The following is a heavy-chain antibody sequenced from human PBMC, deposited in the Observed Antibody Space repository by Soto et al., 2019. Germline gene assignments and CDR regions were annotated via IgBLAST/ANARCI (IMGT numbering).Heavy chain of an antibody. V-gene: IGHV4-34*01. CDR3: ARGRDYYGSRSYYYYGMDV. J-gene: IGHJ6*02. CDR2: INHSGST. CDR1: GGSFSGYY. Sequence: SETLSLTXAVYGGSFSGYYWSWIRQPPGKGLEWIGEINHSGSTNYNPSLKSRVTISVDTSKNQFSLKLSSVTAADTAVYYCARGRDYYGSRSYYYYGMDVWGQGTTVTVSS. D-gene: IGHD3-10*01.